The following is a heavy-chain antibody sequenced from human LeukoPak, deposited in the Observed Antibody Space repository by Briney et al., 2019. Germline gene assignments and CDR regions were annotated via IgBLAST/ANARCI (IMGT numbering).Heavy chain of an antibody. V-gene: IGHV4-39*07. CDR1: GASITSSNYY. CDR3: ARISEYSSSWFDP. J-gene: IGHJ5*02. D-gene: IGHD6-6*01. CDR2: IYHSGST. Sequence: SETLSLTCAVSGASITSSNYYWSWIRQPPGKGLEWIGSIYHSGSTYYNPSLKSRVTISVDTSKNQFSLKLSSVTAADTAVYYCARISEYSSSWFDPWGQGTLVTVSS.